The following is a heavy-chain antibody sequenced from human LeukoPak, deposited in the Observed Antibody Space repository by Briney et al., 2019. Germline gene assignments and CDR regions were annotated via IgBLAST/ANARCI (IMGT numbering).Heavy chain of an antibody. Sequence: GGSLRLSCAASGFTFSSYEMNWVRQAPGKGLEWVSYIGSSGSTIYYADSVKGRFTISRDNAKNSLYLQMNSLRAEDTAVYYCAREIPPLWYYDSSGYQFDYWGQGTLVTVSS. D-gene: IGHD3-22*01. CDR2: IGSSGSTI. CDR1: GFTFSSYE. V-gene: IGHV3-48*03. CDR3: AREIPPLWYYDSSGYQFDY. J-gene: IGHJ4*02.